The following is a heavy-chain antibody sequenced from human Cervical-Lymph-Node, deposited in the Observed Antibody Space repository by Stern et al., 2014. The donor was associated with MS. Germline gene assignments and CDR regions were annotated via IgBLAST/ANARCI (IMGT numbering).Heavy chain of an antibody. Sequence: VQLVQSGGGVVQPGTSLRLSCAASGFTLSSYGMHWVRQAPGKGLEWVALIWYDGSNKYYADSVKGRFTIFRDNSKDTVYLQMNSLRVEDTALYYCARGGFCTDAACYEFDGMDVWGQGTTVTVPS. CDR3: ARGGFCTDAACYEFDGMDV. J-gene: IGHJ6*02. D-gene: IGHD2-8*01. CDR2: IWYDGSNK. V-gene: IGHV3-33*01. CDR1: GFTLSSYG.